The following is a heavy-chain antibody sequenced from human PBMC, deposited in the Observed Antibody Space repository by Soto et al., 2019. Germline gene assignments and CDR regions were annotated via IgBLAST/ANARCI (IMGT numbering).Heavy chain of an antibody. V-gene: IGHV1-69*12. J-gene: IGHJ1*01. Sequence: QVQLVQSGAEVKKPGSSVKVSCKASGGTFSSYAISWVRQAPGQGLEWMGGIIPIFGTANYAQKFQGRVTITADESTXTAYMELSSLRSEDTAVYYCAREGEQWLPEGYFQHWGQGTLVTVSS. CDR3: AREGEQWLPEGYFQH. CDR2: IIPIFGTA. CDR1: GGTFSSYA. D-gene: IGHD6-19*01.